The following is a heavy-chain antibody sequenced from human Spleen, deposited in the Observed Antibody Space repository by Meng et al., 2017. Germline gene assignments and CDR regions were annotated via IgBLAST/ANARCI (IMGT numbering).Heavy chain of an antibody. J-gene: IGHJ5*02. V-gene: IGHV1-18*04. Sequence: QVTREQYGAAVKKPGSSVKVFCKASGYSFTSYYIHWVRQAPGQGLEWMGWITTYNGNTNYAQKFQGRVTMTIDTPTTTAYMELRSLRSDDTAVYYCIRGADWFDPWGQGTLVTVSS. CDR2: ITTYNGNT. CDR1: GYSFTSYY. CDR3: IRGADWFDP.